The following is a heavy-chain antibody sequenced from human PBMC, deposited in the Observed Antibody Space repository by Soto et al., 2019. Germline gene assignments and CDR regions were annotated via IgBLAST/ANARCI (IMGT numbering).Heavy chain of an antibody. CDR1: GYTFTSYG. Sequence: ASVKVSCKASGYTFTSYGINWVRRATGQGLEWMGWMNPNSGNTGYAQKFQGRVTMTRNTSISTAYMELSSLRSEDTAVYYCASGFYDSSGYYSDAFDIWGQGTMVTVSS. CDR2: MNPNSGNT. CDR3: ASGFYDSSGYYSDAFDI. J-gene: IGHJ3*02. V-gene: IGHV1-8*01. D-gene: IGHD3-22*01.